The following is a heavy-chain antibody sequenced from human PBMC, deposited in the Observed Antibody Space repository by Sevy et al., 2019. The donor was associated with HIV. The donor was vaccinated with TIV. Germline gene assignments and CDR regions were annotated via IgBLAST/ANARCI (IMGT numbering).Heavy chain of an antibody. CDR2: IIPIFGTA. D-gene: IGHD3-22*01. J-gene: IGHJ6*02. Sequence: ASVKVSCKASGGTFSSYAISWVRQAPGQGLEWMGGIIPIFGTANYAQKFQGRVTITADESTSTGYMELSSLRSEDTAVYYCASGFLDSSGYPTNNYYYYGMDVWGQGTTVTVSS. V-gene: IGHV1-69*13. CDR3: ASGFLDSSGYPTNNYYYYGMDV. CDR1: GGTFSSYA.